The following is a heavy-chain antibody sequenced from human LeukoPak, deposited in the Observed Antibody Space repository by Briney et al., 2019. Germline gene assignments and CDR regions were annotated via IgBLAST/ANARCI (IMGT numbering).Heavy chain of an antibody. D-gene: IGHD3-9*01. V-gene: IGHV4-30-4*07. CDR1: GYAITSGGFS. J-gene: IGHJ4*02. Sequence: SQTLSLTCTVSGYAITSGGFSWNWIRQPPGKGLEWIGSIDNSGNTYYNASLKSRVTISIDTSKNYFSLTLRSVAAADTAVYYCTRDIAICWFFLWGQGTLLTVSS. CDR3: TRDIAICWFFL. CDR2: IDNSGNT.